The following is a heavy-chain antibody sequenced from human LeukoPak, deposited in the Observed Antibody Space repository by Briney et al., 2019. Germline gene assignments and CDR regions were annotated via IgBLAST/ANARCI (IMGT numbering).Heavy chain of an antibody. Sequence: SETLSLTCTVSGXSIRSYYWSWIRQSPGKGLEWIGYIYYSGSTKYNPSLKSRATISVDTSKNQFSLKLNSVTAADTAVYYCASGSYYFDYWGQGTLVTVSS. V-gene: IGHV4-59*08. J-gene: IGHJ4*02. CDR3: ASGSYYFDY. CDR1: GXSIRSYY. D-gene: IGHD1-26*01. CDR2: IYYSGST.